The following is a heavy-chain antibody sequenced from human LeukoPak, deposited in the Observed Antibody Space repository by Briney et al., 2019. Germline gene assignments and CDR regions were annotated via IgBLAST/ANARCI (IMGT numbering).Heavy chain of an antibody. CDR3: ARGGYSYGYDLYYFDY. D-gene: IGHD5-18*01. CDR2: INTNTGNP. V-gene: IGHV7-4-1*02. Sequence: ASVKVSRKASGYTFTSYAMNWVRQAPGQGLEWMGWINTNTGNPTYAQGFTGRFVFSLDTSVSTAYLQISSLKAEDTAVYYCARGGYSYGYDLYYFDYWGQGTLVTVSS. J-gene: IGHJ4*02. CDR1: GYTFTSYA.